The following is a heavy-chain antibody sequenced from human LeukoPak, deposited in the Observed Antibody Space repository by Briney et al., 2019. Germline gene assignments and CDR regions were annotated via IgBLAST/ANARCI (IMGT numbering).Heavy chain of an antibody. J-gene: IGHJ4*02. V-gene: IGHV4-38-2*02. CDR3: ARGGDYYYDSSGEFDY. CDR1: GYSISSGYY. CDR2: IYHSGST. D-gene: IGHD3-22*01. Sequence: SETLSLTCTVSGYSISSGYYWGWIRQPPGKGLEWIGSIYHSGSTYYNPSLKSRVTISVDTSKNQFSLKLSSVTAADTAVYYCARGGDYYYDSSGEFDYWGQGTLVTVSS.